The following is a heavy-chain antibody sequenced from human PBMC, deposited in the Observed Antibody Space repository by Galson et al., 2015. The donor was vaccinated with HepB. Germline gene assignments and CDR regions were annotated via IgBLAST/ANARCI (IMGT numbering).Heavy chain of an antibody. Sequence: WNWIRQPPGKGLEWIGEINHSGSTNYNASLKSRVTMSVDTSKNHFSLRLSSVTAADTAVYYCARTETRAYRPAFFDYWGQGILVTVSS. CDR2: INHSGST. V-gene: IGHV4-34*09. CDR3: ARTETRAYRPAFFDY. J-gene: IGHJ4*02. D-gene: IGHD5-18*01.